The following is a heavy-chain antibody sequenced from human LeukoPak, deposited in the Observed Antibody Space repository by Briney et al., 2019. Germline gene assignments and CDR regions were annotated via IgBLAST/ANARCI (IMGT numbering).Heavy chain of an antibody. J-gene: IGHJ4*02. V-gene: IGHV3-13*04. CDR2: IGTAGDT. CDR1: GFAFSSYD. D-gene: IGHD3-16*01. Sequence: GGSLILSCAASGFAFSSYDMHWVRQATGKGLEWVSAIGTAGDTYYPGSVKGRFTISRENAKNSLYLQMDSLRAGDTAVYYCAKELASHLSYTYGHEYWGQGTLVTVSS. CDR3: AKELASHLSYTYGHEY.